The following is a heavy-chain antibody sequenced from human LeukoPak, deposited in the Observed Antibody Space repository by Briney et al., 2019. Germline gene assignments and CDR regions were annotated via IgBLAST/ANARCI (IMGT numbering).Heavy chain of an antibody. D-gene: IGHD2-2*01. CDR3: AREFRAIVVVPAAIRPFDP. V-gene: IGHV4-59*01. J-gene: IGHJ5*02. Sequence: NPSETLSLTCTVSGGSISSYYWSWIRQPPGKGLEWIGYIYYSGSTNYNPSLKSRVTISVDTSKNQFSLKLSSVTAADTAVYYCAREFRAIVVVPAAIRPFDPWGQGTLVTVSS. CDR2: IYYSGST. CDR1: GGSISSYY.